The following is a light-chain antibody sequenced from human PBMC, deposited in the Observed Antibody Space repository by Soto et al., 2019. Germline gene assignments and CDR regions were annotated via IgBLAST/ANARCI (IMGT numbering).Light chain of an antibody. CDR1: QSVTNNY. V-gene: IGKV3-20*01. CDR3: QQYGNSPIT. Sequence: IVWPHYNGPLSFSPGERATLSCRASQSVTNNYLAWYQQKPGQAPRLLIDGASSRATGVPDRFSGTGSGTDFTLTISRLEPEDFAVFYCQQYGNSPITFGQGTRLEIK. CDR2: GAS. J-gene: IGKJ5*01.